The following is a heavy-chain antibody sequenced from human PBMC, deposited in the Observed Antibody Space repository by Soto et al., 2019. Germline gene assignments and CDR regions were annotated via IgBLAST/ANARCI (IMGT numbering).Heavy chain of an antibody. CDR3: AKGYDLSGYSRMDV. Sequence: EAQLLESGGGLEHPGGSLRLSCTASGFTFSSYAMSWVRQAPGKGLEWVSGISGSGGSTYYADSVKGRFTISRDNSKNTLYLQMNSRRAEDTAVYYCAKGYDLSGYSRMDVWGQGTTVTVS. CDR1: GFTFSSYA. V-gene: IGHV3-23*01. CDR2: ISGSGGST. J-gene: IGHJ6*02. D-gene: IGHD5-18*01.